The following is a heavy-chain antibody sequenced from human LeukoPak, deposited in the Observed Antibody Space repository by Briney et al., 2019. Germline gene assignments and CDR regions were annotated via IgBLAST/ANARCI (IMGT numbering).Heavy chain of an antibody. CDR2: IYPGDSDT. D-gene: IGHD6-13*01. V-gene: IGHV5-51*01. Sequence: GESLKFSCKGSGYSFTSYWIGWVRQMPGKGLGWMGIIYPGDSDTRYSPSFQGHVTISADKSISTAYLQWSSLKASDTAMYYCARPRTGYSSSWDPYYLDFWGQGTLVTVSA. CDR3: ARPRTGYSSSWDPYYLDF. J-gene: IGHJ4*02. CDR1: GYSFTSYW.